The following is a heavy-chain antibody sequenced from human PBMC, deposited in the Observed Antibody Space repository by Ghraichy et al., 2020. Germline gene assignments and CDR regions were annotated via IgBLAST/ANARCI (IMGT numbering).Heavy chain of an antibody. Sequence: GGSLRLSCAASGFTFSSYAMSWVRQAPGKGLEWVSAISGSGGSTYYADSVKGRFTISRDNSKNTLYLQMNSLRAEDTAVYYCAKDLVVYASSYYYYGMDVWGQGTTVTVSS. D-gene: IGHD2-8*02. CDR1: GFTFSSYA. V-gene: IGHV3-23*01. CDR3: AKDLVVYASSYYYYGMDV. J-gene: IGHJ6*02. CDR2: ISGSGGST.